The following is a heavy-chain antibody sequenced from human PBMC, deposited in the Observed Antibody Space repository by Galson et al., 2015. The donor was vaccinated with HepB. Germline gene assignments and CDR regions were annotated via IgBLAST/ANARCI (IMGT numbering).Heavy chain of an antibody. V-gene: IGHV3-21*01. CDR3: ARDTGYYYDSSGYYEGLDFDY. J-gene: IGHJ4*02. CDR1: GFTFSSYS. Sequence: SLRLSCAASGFTFSSYSMNWVRQAPGKGLEWVSSISSSSSYIYYADSVKGRFTISRDNAKNSLYLQMNSLRAEDTAVYYCARDTGYYYDSSGYYEGLDFDYWGQGTLVTVSS. CDR2: ISSSSSYI. D-gene: IGHD3-22*01.